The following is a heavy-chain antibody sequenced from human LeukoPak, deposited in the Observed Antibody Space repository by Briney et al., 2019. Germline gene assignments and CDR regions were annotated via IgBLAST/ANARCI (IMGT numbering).Heavy chain of an antibody. CDR2: IKQDGSEK. CDR3: ARDFGYYGSGSYYPSLDY. V-gene: IGHV3-7*01. D-gene: IGHD3-10*01. J-gene: IGHJ4*02. CDR1: GGSISSSSYY. Sequence: ETLSLTCTVSGGSISSSSYYWGWVRQAPGKGLEWVANIKQDGSEKYYVDSVKGRFTISRDNAKNSLYLQMNSLRAEDTAVYYCARDFGYYGSGSYYPSLDYWGQGTLVTVSS.